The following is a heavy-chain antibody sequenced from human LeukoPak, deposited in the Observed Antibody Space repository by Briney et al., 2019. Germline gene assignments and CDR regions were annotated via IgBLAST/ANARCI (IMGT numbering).Heavy chain of an antibody. CDR2: IYWDDDK. V-gene: IGHV2-5*02. Sequence: SGPTLVKPTQTLTLTCTFSGFSLSTSGVGVGWIRQPPGKSLEWLALIYWDDDKRYSPSLKSRLTITKDTSKNQVVLTMTNMDPVDTATYYCARPHFLPPGNDSFDPWGQGTLVTVSS. D-gene: IGHD1-1*01. J-gene: IGHJ5*02. CDR3: ARPHFLPPGNDSFDP. CDR1: GFSLSTSGVG.